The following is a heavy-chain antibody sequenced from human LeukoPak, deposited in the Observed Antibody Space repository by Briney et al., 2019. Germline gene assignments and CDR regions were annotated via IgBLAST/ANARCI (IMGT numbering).Heavy chain of an antibody. V-gene: IGHV3-30*18. Sequence: GRSLRLSCAASGFIFSSYGMHWVRQAPGKGLEWVAVISYDGDNRFYADSVKGRFTISRDNSKNTLNLQMNSLRAEDTAVYYCAKDLSESSQLLLPDYWGQGTLVTVSS. CDR2: ISYDGDNR. J-gene: IGHJ4*02. D-gene: IGHD2-15*01. CDR3: AKDLSESSQLLLPDY. CDR1: GFIFSSYG.